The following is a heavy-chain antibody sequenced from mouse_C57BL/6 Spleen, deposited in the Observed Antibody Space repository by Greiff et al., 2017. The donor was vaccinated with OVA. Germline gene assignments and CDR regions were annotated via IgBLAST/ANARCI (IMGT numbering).Heavy chain of an antibody. CDR1: GYSITSGYY. CDR2: ISYDGSN. D-gene: IGHD1-1*01. J-gene: IGHJ1*03. V-gene: IGHV3-6*01. Sequence: EVKLQESGPGLVKPSQSLSLTCSATGYSITSGYYWNWIRQFPGNKLEWMGYISYDGSNNYNPSLKNRISITRDTSKNQFFLKLNSVTTEDTATYYCARDGSSWYFDVWGTGTTVTVSS. CDR3: ARDGSSWYFDV.